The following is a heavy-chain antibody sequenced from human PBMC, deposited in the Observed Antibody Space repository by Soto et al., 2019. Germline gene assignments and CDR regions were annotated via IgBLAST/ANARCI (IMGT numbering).Heavy chain of an antibody. D-gene: IGHD3-10*01. J-gene: IGHJ4*02. CDR1: GGSISNHY. CDR2: IYYNGNT. V-gene: IGHV4-59*08. Sequence: SETLSLTCTVSGGSISNHYWSWIRQPPGKGLEWIGYIYYNGNTNYNPSLKSRVTMSVDTSKNQISLKLSSVTAADTAVYYCARHGLLWFGELLYSSRPPPNNDYWGQGTLVTXSS. CDR3: ARHGLLWFGELLYSSRPPPNNDY.